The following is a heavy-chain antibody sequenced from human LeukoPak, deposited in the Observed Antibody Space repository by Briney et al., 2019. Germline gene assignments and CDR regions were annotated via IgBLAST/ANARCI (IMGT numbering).Heavy chain of an antibody. D-gene: IGHD2-2*01. CDR1: GYTFTANC. CDR3: ARGFGTSWFDY. J-gene: IGHJ4*02. CDR2: INPNGGGT. Sequence: ASVKVSCKASGYTFTANCIHWVRQAPGQGLEWMGWINPNGGGTHYVQKFQGWVTLTRDTSISTLYMELSSLKSDDTAVYYCARGFGTSWFDYWGQGTLVTVSS. V-gene: IGHV1-2*04.